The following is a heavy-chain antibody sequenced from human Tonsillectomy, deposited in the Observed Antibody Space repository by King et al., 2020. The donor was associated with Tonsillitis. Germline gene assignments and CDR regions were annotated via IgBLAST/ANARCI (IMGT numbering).Heavy chain of an antibody. CDR2: IYYSGST. J-gene: IGHJ4*02. CDR3: ARTTTVTAYYFDY. D-gene: IGHD4-11*01. V-gene: IGHV4-61*01. Sequence: QLQESGPGLVKPSETLSLTCTVSGGSVSSGSYYWSWIRQPPGKGLEWIGYIYYSGSTNYNPSLKSRVTISVDTSKNQFSLKLSSVTAADTAVYFCARTTTVTAYYFDYWGQGTLVTVSS. CDR1: GGSVSSGSYY.